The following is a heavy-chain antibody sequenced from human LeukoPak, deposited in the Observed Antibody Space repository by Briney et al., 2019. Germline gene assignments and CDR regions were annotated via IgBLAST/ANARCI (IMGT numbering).Heavy chain of an antibody. Sequence: GGSLRLSCAASGSTFSNFAMMWARQAPGKGLEWVSSITGDYATYSADPAKGRFTTSRDNSKNIVYLQMDSLRDDDTAVYYCAKGAASGLVDWFDPWGQGTLVTVSS. CDR1: GSTFSNFA. CDR3: AKGAASGLVDWFDP. J-gene: IGHJ5*02. CDR2: ITGDYAT. V-gene: IGHV3-23*01. D-gene: IGHD3-22*01.